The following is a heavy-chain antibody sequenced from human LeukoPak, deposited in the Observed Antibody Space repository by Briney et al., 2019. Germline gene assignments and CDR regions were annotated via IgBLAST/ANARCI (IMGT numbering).Heavy chain of an antibody. Sequence: GASVKVSCKASGYTFTSYGISWVRQAPGQGLEWMGWISAYNGNTNYAQKLQGRVTMTTDTSTSTAYMELSSLRSEDTAVYYCARNPNHRRLLDTAMVWYMDVWGKGTTVTVSS. V-gene: IGHV1-18*01. CDR3: ARNPNHRRLLDTAMVWYMDV. CDR2: ISAYNGNT. J-gene: IGHJ6*03. CDR1: GYTFTSYG. D-gene: IGHD5-18*01.